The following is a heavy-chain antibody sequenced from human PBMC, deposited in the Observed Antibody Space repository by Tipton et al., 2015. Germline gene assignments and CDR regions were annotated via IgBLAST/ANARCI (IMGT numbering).Heavy chain of an antibody. CDR1: GASLSNYY. J-gene: IGHJ4*02. CDR3: ARHKDSGTYPLDY. V-gene: IGHV4-59*01. D-gene: IGHD3-10*01. Sequence: TLSLTCTVSGASLSNYYWNWIRQPPGKGLEWIGYIYSSGSTNYAPSLESRVTMSIDTSKNQFSLTLTSVNTADTAVYYCARHKDSGTYPLDYWGQGTLVTVSS. CDR2: IYSSGST.